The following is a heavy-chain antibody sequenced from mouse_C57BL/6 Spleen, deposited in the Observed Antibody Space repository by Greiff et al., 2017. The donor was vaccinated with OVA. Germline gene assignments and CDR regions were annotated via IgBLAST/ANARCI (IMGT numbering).Heavy chain of an antibody. CDR3: ARWNYYGSSPWYFDV. CDR1: GYAFSSSW. Sequence: VMLMESGPELVKPGASVKISCKASGYAFSSSWMNWVKQRPGKGLEWIGRIYPGDGDTNYNGKCKGKATLTADKSSSTAYMQLSSLISEDSAVYFCARWNYYGSSPWYFDVWGTGTTVTVSS. CDR2: IYPGDGDT. V-gene: IGHV1-82*01. D-gene: IGHD1-1*01. J-gene: IGHJ1*03.